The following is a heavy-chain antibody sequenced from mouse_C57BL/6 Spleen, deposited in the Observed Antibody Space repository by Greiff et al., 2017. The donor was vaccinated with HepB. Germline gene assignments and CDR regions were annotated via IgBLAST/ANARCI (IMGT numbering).Heavy chain of an antibody. J-gene: IGHJ2*01. CDR2: IYPGDGDT. CDR1: GYAFSSSW. D-gene: IGHD1-1*01. CDR3: ASYYYYGSSYDDY. V-gene: IGHV1-82*01. Sequence: QVQLQHSGPELVKPGASVKISCKASGYAFSSSWMNWVKQRPGKGLEWIGRIYPGDGDTNYNGKFKGKATLTADKSSSTAYMQLSSLTSEDSAVYFCASYYYYGSSYDDYWGQGTTLTVSS.